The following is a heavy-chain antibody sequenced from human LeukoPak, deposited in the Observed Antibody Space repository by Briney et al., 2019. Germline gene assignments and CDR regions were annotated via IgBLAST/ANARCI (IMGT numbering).Heavy chain of an antibody. Sequence: GGSLRLSCAASGFTFSDYYMSWIRQAPGKGLVWVSRINTDGSSTNYADSVKGRFTVSRDNAKNTLYLQMNSLRAEDTAVYYCARVIGWDEPFDIWGQGTMVTVSS. CDR3: ARVIGWDEPFDI. CDR1: GFTFSDYY. V-gene: IGHV3-74*01. CDR2: INTDGSST. D-gene: IGHD1-26*01. J-gene: IGHJ3*02.